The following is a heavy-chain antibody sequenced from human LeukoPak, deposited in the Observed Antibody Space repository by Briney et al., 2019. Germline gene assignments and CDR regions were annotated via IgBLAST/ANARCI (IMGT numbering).Heavy chain of an antibody. CDR3: ARQWDGVYSSSWSPFDY. CDR2: IYPGDSDT. D-gene: IGHD6-13*01. Sequence: GESPKISCKGSGYSFTSYWIGWVRQMPGKGLEWMGIIYPGDSDTRYSPSFQGQVTISADKSISTAYLQWSSLKASDTAMYYCARQWDGVYSSSWSPFDYWGQGTLVTVSS. V-gene: IGHV5-51*01. CDR1: GYSFTSYW. J-gene: IGHJ4*02.